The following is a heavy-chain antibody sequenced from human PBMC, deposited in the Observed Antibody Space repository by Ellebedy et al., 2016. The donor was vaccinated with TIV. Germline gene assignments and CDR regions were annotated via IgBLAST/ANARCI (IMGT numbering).Heavy chain of an antibody. CDR3: ARLQMTTTFNWFDP. V-gene: IGHV3-7*03. Sequence: GGSLRLXXAASGFTFSSYWMSWVRQAPGKALEWVANIKQDGSEKYYVDSVKGRFTISRDNAKNSLYLQMNSLRAEDTAVYYCARLQMTTTFNWFDPWGQGTLVTVSS. D-gene: IGHD4-17*01. J-gene: IGHJ5*02. CDR2: IKQDGSEK. CDR1: GFTFSSYW.